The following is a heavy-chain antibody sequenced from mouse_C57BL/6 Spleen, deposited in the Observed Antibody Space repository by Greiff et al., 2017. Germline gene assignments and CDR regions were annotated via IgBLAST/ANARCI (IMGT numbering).Heavy chain of an antibody. V-gene: IGHV1-15*01. CDR3: TRRGLEAMDY. Sequence: QVQLQQSGAELVRPGASVTLSCKASGYTFTDYDMHWVKQTPVHGLEWIGAIDPETGGTAYNQKFKGKAILTADKSSSTAYMELRSLTSEDSAVYYYTRRGLEAMDYWGQGTSVTVSS. J-gene: IGHJ4*01. CDR2: IDPETGGT. D-gene: IGHD6-1*01. CDR1: GYTFTDYD.